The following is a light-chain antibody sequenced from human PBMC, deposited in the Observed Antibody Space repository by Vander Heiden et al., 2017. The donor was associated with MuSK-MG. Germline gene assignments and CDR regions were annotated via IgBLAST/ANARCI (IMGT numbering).Light chain of an antibody. CDR3: QQLDTYPWT. CDR2: GAS. CDR1: KGISSN. Sequence: DIQLTQSPSFLSASVGDRVTITCLPGKGISSNLCWYQQPPGTATKLLFYGASTLQSVVPSRCSGSGSGEEFTLTISSLQHEDFATYSRQQLDTYPWTFGQGTKVKIK. J-gene: IGKJ1*01. V-gene: IGKV1-9*01.